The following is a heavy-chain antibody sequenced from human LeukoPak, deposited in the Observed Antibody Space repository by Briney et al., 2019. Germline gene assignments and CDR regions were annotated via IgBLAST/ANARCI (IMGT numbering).Heavy chain of an antibody. Sequence: GGSLRLSCAASGFTFSSYSMNWVRQAPGKGLEFLSYISSSSSAISYADSVKGRFTISRDNAKNSLYLQMNSLRAEDTAVYYCARVAYCGGDCYHSEGRRNWYFDLWGRGTLVTVSS. D-gene: IGHD2-21*02. V-gene: IGHV3-48*04. CDR3: ARVAYCGGDCYHSEGRRNWYFDL. CDR1: GFTFSSYS. CDR2: ISSSSSAI. J-gene: IGHJ2*01.